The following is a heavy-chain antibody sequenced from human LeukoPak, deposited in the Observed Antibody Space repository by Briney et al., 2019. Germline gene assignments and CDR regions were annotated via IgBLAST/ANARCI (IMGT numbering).Heavy chain of an antibody. D-gene: IGHD4-17*01. J-gene: IGHJ4*02. Sequence: GGSLRLSCAASGFTFSSYGMHWVRQAPGKGLEWVAVISYDGSNKYYADSVKGRFTISRDNSKNTLYLQMNSLRAEDTAVYYCAKQIHGDYERAGRGYQTLDYWGQGTLVTVSS. CDR1: GFTFSSYG. CDR3: AKQIHGDYERAGRGYQTLDY. V-gene: IGHV3-30*18. CDR2: ISYDGSNK.